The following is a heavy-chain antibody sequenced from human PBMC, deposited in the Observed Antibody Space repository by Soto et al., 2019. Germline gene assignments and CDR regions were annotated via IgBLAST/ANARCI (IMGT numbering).Heavy chain of an antibody. CDR1: GGSITTDYSF. V-gene: IGHV4-30-4*01. D-gene: IGHD1-1*01. J-gene: IGHJ4*02. Sequence: QVQLQESGPGLVKPSQTLSLTCTVYGGSITTDYSFWSWIRPPPGEGLEWIGHIFDSGSTYTNPSLRSLVAISLDTAKNLVSLTLGSVTAADTAVYYCARGPCRNKVHCWGQGALVTVS. CDR3: ARGPCRNKVHC. CDR2: IFDSGST.